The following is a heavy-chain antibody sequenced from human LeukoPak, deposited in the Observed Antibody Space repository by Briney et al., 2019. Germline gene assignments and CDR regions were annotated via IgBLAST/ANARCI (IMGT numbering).Heavy chain of an antibody. V-gene: IGHV3-23*01. J-gene: IGHJ5*02. Sequence: PGGSLRLSXAASGFTFSSYAMSWVRPAPGEGLEWVSAFSGRGGSTYYADSVKGRFTISRDNSKNTLYLQMNSLRAEDTAVYYCAKDQDIVVVPAAIWFDPWGQGTLVTVSS. CDR3: AKDQDIVVVPAAIWFDP. D-gene: IGHD2-2*01. CDR1: GFTFSSYA. CDR2: FSGRGGST.